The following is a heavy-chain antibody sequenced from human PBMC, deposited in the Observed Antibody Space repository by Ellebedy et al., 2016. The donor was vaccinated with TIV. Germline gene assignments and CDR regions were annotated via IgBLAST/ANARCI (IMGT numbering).Heavy chain of an antibody. CDR3: ARGGLRYFAS. D-gene: IGHD2-15*01. Sequence: PGGSLRLSCAASGFTFSSYWMSWVRQAPGKGLEWVAKIKEDGSEKYYVDSVKGRFTISRDNAKNSLYLQLNSLRGEDTAVYHCARGGLRYFASWGQGTLVTVSS. CDR2: IKEDGSEK. CDR1: GFTFSSYW. J-gene: IGHJ4*02. V-gene: IGHV3-7*01.